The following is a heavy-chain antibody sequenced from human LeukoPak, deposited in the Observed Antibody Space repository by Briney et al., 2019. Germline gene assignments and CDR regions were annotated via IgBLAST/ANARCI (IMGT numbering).Heavy chain of an antibody. Sequence: SETLSLTCTVSGGSISSYYWSWVRQPPGKGLEWIGFVYYTGSTNYSPSLKSRVTISVDTSKNQFSLKLRSVTAADTAVYYCARNSLIAENYGYYYFSYMDVWGKGTTITVSS. CDR1: GGSISSYY. J-gene: IGHJ6*03. D-gene: IGHD2-21*01. CDR3: ARNSLIAENYGYYYFSYMDV. CDR2: VYYTGST. V-gene: IGHV4-59*01.